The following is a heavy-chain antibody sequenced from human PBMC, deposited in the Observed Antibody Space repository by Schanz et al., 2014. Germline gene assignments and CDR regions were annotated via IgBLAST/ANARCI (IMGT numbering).Heavy chain of an antibody. D-gene: IGHD2-21*02. Sequence: EVQLVESGGGLVQPGGSLRLSCAASGFSVGNKYMNWVRQAPGKGLEWVSAISGGGGTTYYADSVKGRFTISRDNSKNTLYLQMNSLRAEDTAVYYCVRERTNYGGNSYFFDHWGQGTLVTVSS. CDR1: GFSVGNKY. V-gene: IGHV3-23*04. J-gene: IGHJ4*02. CDR3: VRERTNYGGNSYFFDH. CDR2: ISGGGGTT.